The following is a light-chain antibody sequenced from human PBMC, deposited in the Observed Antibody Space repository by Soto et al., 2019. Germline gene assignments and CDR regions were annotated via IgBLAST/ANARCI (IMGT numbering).Light chain of an antibody. Sequence: IQMTQSPSTLSASVGGRVTITCRASQSVGTWVAWYQQKPGKAPKLLIFGASNLESGVPSRFNGSGSGTEFTLTIATLQPDDFATYFCQHYHRNMWSFGPGTKVDIK. CDR3: QHYHRNMWS. CDR1: QSVGTW. CDR2: GAS. V-gene: IGKV1-5*01. J-gene: IGKJ1*01.